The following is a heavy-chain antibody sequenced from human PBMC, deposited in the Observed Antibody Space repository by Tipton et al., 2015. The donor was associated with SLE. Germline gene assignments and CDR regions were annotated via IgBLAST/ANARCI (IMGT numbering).Heavy chain of an antibody. J-gene: IGHJ3*02. Sequence: GSLRLSCAASGFTFSSYAMSWVRQAPGKGPEWVANIKEDGSETQYVDSVRGRFTISRDNSKNSLYLQMNSLRAEDTAVYYCARDPSYDSSGYYYAPNAFDIWGQGTMVTVSS. CDR1: GFTFSSYA. CDR2: IKEDGSET. CDR3: ARDPSYDSSGYYYAPNAFDI. V-gene: IGHV3-7*01. D-gene: IGHD3-22*01.